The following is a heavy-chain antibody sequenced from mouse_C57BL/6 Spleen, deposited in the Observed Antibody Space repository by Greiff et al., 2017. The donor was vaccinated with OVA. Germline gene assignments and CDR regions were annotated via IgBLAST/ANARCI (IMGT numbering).Heavy chain of an antibody. V-gene: IGHV8-12*01. D-gene: IGHD1-1*01. Sequence: QVQLKESGPGILQSSQTLSLTCSFSGFSLSTSGMGVSWIRQPSGKGLEWLAHIYWDDDKRYNPSLKSRLTISKDTSRNQVFLKITSVDTADTATYYCARGYGSSYYYAMDYWGQGTSVTVSS. J-gene: IGHJ4*01. CDR2: IYWDDDK. CDR3: ARGYGSSYYYAMDY. CDR1: GFSLSTSGMG.